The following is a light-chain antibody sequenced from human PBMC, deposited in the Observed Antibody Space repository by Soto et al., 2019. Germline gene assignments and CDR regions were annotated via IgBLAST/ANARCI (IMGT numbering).Light chain of an antibody. J-gene: IGKJ4*01. V-gene: IGKV3-20*01. CDR2: GAS. CDR3: QQYGSSPG. CDR1: QSVSSSY. Sequence: EIVLTQSPGTLSLSPGERATLSCRASQSVSSSYLAWYQQKPGQAPRLLIYGASSRATGIPDRFDGSGSGTDFTLTISRLEPEDFAVYYCQQYGSSPGFGGGTKVDIK.